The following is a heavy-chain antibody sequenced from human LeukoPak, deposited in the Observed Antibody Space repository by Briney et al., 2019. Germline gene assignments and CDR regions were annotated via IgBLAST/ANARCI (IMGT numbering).Heavy chain of an antibody. CDR1: GGSISSYY. V-gene: IGHV4-4*07. D-gene: IGHD2-2*01. CDR3: ARENSLWCSSTSCPPFPFDP. Sequence: SETLSLTCTVSGGSISSYYWSWIRQPAGKGLEWIGRIYTSGSTNYNPSLKSRVTISVDKSKNQFSLKLSSVTAADTAVYYRARENSLWCSSTSCPPFPFDPWGQGTLVTVSS. CDR2: IYTSGST. J-gene: IGHJ5*02.